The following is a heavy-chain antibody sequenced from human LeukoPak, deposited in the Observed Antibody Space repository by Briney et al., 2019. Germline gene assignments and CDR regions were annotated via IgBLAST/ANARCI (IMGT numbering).Heavy chain of an antibody. D-gene: IGHD6-19*01. CDR3: ARDISLAGRVYYYYYMDV. V-gene: IGHV1-46*01. Sequence: ASVKVSCKASGYTFTSYYMHWVRQAPGQGLEWMGIINPSGGSTSYAQKFQGRVTMTRDTSTSTAYMELRSLRSDDTAVYYCARDISLAGRVYYYYYMDVWGKGTTVTVSS. CDR2: INPSGGST. J-gene: IGHJ6*03. CDR1: GYTFTSYY.